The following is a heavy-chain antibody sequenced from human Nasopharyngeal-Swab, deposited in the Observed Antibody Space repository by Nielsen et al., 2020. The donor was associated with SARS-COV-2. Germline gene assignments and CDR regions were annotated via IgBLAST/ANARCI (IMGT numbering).Heavy chain of an antibody. CDR2: INAGNGNT. D-gene: IGHD3-10*01. J-gene: IGHJ4*02. Sequence: WVRQAPGQRLEWMGWINAGNGNTKYSQKFQGRVTITRDTSASTAYMELSGLRSEDTAVYYCAREEGITMVRGVHYYWGQGTLVTVSS. V-gene: IGHV1-3*01. CDR3: AREEGITMVRGVHYY.